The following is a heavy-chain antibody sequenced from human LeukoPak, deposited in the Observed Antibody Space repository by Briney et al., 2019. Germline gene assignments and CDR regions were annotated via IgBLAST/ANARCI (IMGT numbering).Heavy chain of an antibody. CDR1: GFTVSTNH. CDR3: AKKLRASGDYRLGPLDY. V-gene: IGHV3-66*01. Sequence: GGSLRLSCAASGFTVSTNHMSWVRQPPGKGLEWVSVIYSGGSTNYADSVKGRFIISRDNSKNTLYLQMNSLRAEDTAVYYCAKKLRASGDYRLGPLDYWGQGTLVTVSS. J-gene: IGHJ4*02. CDR2: IYSGGST. D-gene: IGHD4-17*01.